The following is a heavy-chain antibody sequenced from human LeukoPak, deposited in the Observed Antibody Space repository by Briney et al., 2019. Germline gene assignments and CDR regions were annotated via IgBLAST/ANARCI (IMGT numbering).Heavy chain of an antibody. CDR2: ISGSGGST. CDR3: AKGVGIVVVTAVDY. Sequence: GGSLRLSCAASGFTFGSYGMSWVRQAPGKGLEWVSVISGSGGSTYYADSVKGRFTISRDNSKNTLYLQMSSLRVEDTAVYYCAKGVGIVVVTAVDYWGQGTLVTVSS. CDR1: GFTFGSYG. D-gene: IGHD2-21*02. J-gene: IGHJ4*02. V-gene: IGHV3-23*01.